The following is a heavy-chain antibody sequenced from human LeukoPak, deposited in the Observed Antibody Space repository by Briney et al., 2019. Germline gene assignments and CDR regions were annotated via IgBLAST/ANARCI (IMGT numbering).Heavy chain of an antibody. Sequence: GGSLRLSCAASGFTFSSYAMSWVRQAPGKGLEWVAAIKQDGSEKYYVDSVKGRFTISRDSSKNTLYLQMNSLRAEDTAVYYCAKDFVAVAGTDYYYMDVWGKGTTVTVSS. CDR3: AKDFVAVAGTDYYYMDV. J-gene: IGHJ6*03. D-gene: IGHD6-19*01. CDR2: IKQDGSEK. V-gene: IGHV3-7*01. CDR1: GFTFSSYA.